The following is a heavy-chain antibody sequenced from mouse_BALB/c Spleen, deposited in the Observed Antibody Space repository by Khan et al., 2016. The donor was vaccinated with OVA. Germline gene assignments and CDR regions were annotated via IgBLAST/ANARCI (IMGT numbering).Heavy chain of an antibody. J-gene: IGHJ2*01. Sequence: EVQLQESGPGLVKPSQSLSLTCTVTGYSITSGYGWNWIRQFAGNKLEWMGYISYSGSTNYNPSLKRRISITRDTSKNQFFLQLNSVTTEDTATYYYARTARIKYWGQGTTLTVSS. D-gene: IGHD1-2*01. CDR2: ISYSGST. CDR1: GYSITSGYG. V-gene: IGHV3-2*02. CDR3: ARTARIKY.